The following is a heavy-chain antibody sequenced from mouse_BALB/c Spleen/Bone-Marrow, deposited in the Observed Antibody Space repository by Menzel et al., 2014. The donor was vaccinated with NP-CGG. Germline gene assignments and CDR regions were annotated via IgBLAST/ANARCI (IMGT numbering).Heavy chain of an antibody. D-gene: IGHD1-1*01. CDR3: ANYFYGFYFDY. CDR1: GFSIKDTY. V-gene: IGHV14-3*02. J-gene: IGHJ2*01. Sequence: VQLQQSGAELVKPGASVKLSCTASGFSIKDTYMHWVKQRPEQGLEWIGRIDPANDNTKYDPKFQGKATITADTSSNTAYLQLSSLTTEDTAVYYCANYFYGFYFDYWGQGTTLTVSS. CDR2: IDPANDNT.